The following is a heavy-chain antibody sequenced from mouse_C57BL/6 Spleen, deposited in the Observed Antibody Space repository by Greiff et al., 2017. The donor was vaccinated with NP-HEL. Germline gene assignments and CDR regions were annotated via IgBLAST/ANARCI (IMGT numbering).Heavy chain of an antibody. CDR1: GYSITSGYY. J-gene: IGHJ2*01. V-gene: IGHV3-6*01. CDR3: YSNYGDY. Sequence: EVKLMESGPGLVKPSQSLSLTCSVTGYSITSGYYWNWIRQFPGNKLEWMGYISYDGSNNYNPSLQNRISITRDTTKNQLFLKLKSVTTEDTATYYCYSNYGDYWGQGTTLTVSS. CDR2: ISYDGSN. D-gene: IGHD2-5*01.